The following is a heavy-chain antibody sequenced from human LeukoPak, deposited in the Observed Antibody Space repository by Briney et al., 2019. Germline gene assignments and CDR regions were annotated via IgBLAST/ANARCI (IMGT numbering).Heavy chain of an antibody. CDR3: AKLDAFYGSEQTFDY. V-gene: IGHV3-23*01. CDR1: GFTFSSYG. J-gene: IGHJ4*02. Sequence: PGGSLRLSCAASGFTFSSYGMSWVRQAPGKGLEWVSAISGSGGSTYYADSVKGRFTISRDNSKNTLYLQMNSLRAEDTAVYYCAKLDAFYGSEQTFDYWGQGTLVTVSS. CDR2: ISGSGGST. D-gene: IGHD3-10*01.